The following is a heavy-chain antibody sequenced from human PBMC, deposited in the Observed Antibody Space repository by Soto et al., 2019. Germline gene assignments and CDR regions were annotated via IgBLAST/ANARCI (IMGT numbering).Heavy chain of an antibody. J-gene: IGHJ6*02. V-gene: IGHV3-11*01. CDR1: GLTFSDYY. CDR3: ARLDGNSYDSSGYYYYYYGMDV. CDR2: ISSSGSTI. Sequence: QVQLVESGGGLVKPGGSLRLSCAASGLTFSDYYMSWIRQAPGKGLEWVSYISSSGSTIYYADSVKGRFTISRDNAKNSLYLQMNSLRAEDTAVYYCARLDGNSYDSSGYYYYYYGMDVWGQGTTVTVSS. D-gene: IGHD3-22*01.